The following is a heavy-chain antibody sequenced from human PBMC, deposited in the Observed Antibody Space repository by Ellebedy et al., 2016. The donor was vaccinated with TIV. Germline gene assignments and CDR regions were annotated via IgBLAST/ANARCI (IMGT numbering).Heavy chain of an antibody. Sequence: GESLKISCAASGFTFSSYGMHWVRQAPGKGLEWVAFIRYDGSNKYYADSVKGRFTISRDNSKNTLYLQMNSLRAEDTAVYYCAKEGGSYHLYHYWGQGTLVTVSS. CDR2: IRYDGSNK. V-gene: IGHV3-30*02. D-gene: IGHD1-26*01. CDR3: AKEGGSYHLYHY. CDR1: GFTFSSYG. J-gene: IGHJ4*02.